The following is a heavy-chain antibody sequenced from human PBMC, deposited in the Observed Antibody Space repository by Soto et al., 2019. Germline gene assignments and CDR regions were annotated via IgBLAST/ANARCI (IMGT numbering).Heavy chain of an antibody. CDR2: ISYSGTT. CDR1: RGSISNYF. CDR3: ARVRWFGEKYYYYYGMDV. V-gene: IGHV4-59*12. J-gene: IGHJ6*02. D-gene: IGHD3-10*01. Sequence: SETLSLTCTVSRGSISNYFWAWIRQPPGRGLEWIGYISYSGTTNYNASLKSRVTISVDTPENQFSLKLSSVTAADTALYYCARVRWFGEKYYYYYGMDVWGQGTTVTVSS.